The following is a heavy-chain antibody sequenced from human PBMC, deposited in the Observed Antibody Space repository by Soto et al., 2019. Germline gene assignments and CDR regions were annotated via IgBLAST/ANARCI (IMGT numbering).Heavy chain of an antibody. Sequence: SVTLSLTCTVSDGSIRSSSYYWGWIRQPPGKGLEWIGYIYYSGGTNYNPSLKSRVTISLDKSKSQFSLRLISVTAADTAVYYCTREQSDDNYFDPWGQGTLVTVSS. CDR3: TREQSDDNYFDP. V-gene: IGHV4-61*05. CDR2: IYYSGGT. J-gene: IGHJ5*02. CDR1: DGSIRSSSYY. D-gene: IGHD6-19*01.